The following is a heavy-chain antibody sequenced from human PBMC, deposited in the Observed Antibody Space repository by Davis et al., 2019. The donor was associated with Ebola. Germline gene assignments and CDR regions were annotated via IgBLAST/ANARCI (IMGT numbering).Heavy chain of an antibody. J-gene: IGHJ4*02. CDR2: INDTGSA. Sequence: SETLSLTCAVYGGSFSGHYWTWIRQPPGKGLEWIGEINDTGSANYNPSLKSRVTISVDTSKNQFSLKLSSVTAADTAVYYCAEGGIAARDWGQGTLVTVSS. CDR1: GGSFSGHY. CDR3: AEGGIAARD. D-gene: IGHD6-6*01. V-gene: IGHV4-34*01.